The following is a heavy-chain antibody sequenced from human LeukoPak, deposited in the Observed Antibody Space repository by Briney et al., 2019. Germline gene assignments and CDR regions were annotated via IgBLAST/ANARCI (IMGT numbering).Heavy chain of an antibody. CDR2: FDAEDGET. D-gene: IGHD3-9*01. CDR1: GYTLTELS. Sequence: EASVKVSCKVSGYTLTELSMHWVRQAPGKGLEWMGRFDAEDGETIYAQKFQGRVTMTEDTSTDTAYMELSSLRSEDTAVYYCAKNYDFLTGYANWGQGTLVTVSS. CDR3: AKNYDFLTGYAN. J-gene: IGHJ4*02. V-gene: IGHV1-24*01.